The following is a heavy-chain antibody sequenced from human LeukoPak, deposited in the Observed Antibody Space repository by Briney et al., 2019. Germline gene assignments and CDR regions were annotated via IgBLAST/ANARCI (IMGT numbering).Heavy chain of an antibody. Sequence: PSETLSLTCTVSGGSISSGGYYWSWIRQHTGKGLEWIGYIYYSGSTYYNPSLKSRVTISVDTSKNQFSLKLSSVTAADTAVYYCARVGKLLRVPFDPWGQGTLVTVSS. V-gene: IGHV4-31*03. J-gene: IGHJ5*02. CDR2: IYYSGST. D-gene: IGHD2-15*01. CDR1: GGSISSGGYY. CDR3: ARVGKLLRVPFDP.